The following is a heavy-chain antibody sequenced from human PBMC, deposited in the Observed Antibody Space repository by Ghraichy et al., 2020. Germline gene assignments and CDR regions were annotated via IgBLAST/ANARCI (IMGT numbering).Heavy chain of an antibody. CDR3: AKANWYYYGSGSYYNVFNWFDP. V-gene: IGHV3-23*01. CDR1: GFTFSSYA. CDR2: ISGSGGST. J-gene: IGHJ5*02. Sequence: GVSLRLSCAASGFTFSSYAMSWVRQAPGKGLEWVSAISGSGGSTYYADSVKGRFTISRDNSKNTLYLQMNSLRAEDTAVYYCAKANWYYYGSGSYYNVFNWFDPWGQGTLVTVSS. D-gene: IGHD3-10*01.